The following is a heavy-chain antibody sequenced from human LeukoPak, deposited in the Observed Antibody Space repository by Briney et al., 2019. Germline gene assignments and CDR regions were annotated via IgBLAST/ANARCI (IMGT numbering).Heavy chain of an antibody. CDR3: ARDAGYGGNSDY. CDR2: INKDGSDK. V-gene: IGHV3-7*01. J-gene: IGHJ4*02. CDR1: GFTFNMYW. Sequence: AGRSLRPSYAASGFTFNMYWMTWVRQAPGKGLEWVAYINKDGSDKYYVDSVKGRFTVSRDNAKNSLYLQMNSLRAEDTAVYYCARDAGYGGNSDYWGQGTLVTVSS. D-gene: IGHD4-23*01.